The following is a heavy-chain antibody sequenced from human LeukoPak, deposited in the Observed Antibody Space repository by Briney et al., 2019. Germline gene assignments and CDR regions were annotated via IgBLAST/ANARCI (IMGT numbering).Heavy chain of an antibody. CDR3: ARWGIYDFWSGYPEGFDY. D-gene: IGHD3-3*01. J-gene: IGHJ4*02. CDR2: INHSGST. V-gene: IGHV4-34*01. CDR1: GGSFSGYY. Sequence: SETLSLTCAVYGGSFSGYYWSWIRQPPGKGLDWIGVINHSGSTNYNPSLKSRVTISVDTSKNQFSLKLSSVTAADTAVYYCARWGIYDFWSGYPEGFDYWGQGTLVTVSS.